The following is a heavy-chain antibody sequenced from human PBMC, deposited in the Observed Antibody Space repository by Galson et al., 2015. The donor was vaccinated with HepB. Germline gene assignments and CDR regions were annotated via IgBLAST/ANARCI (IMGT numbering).Heavy chain of an antibody. J-gene: IGHJ4*02. Sequence: QSGAEVKKPGESLKISCKASGGTFSSYTISWVRQAPGQGLEWMGRIIPILGIANYAQKFQGRVTITADKSTSTAYMELSSLRSEDTAVYYCATGGYSSGWAEGLDYWGQETLAT. V-gene: IGHV1-69*02. CDR1: GGTFSSYT. D-gene: IGHD6-19*01. CDR3: ATGGYSSGWAEGLDY. CDR2: IIPILGIA.